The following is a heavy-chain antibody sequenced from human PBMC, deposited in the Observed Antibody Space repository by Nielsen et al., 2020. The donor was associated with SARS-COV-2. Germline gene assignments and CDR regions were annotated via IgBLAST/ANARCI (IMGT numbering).Heavy chain of an antibody. CDR2: IKQDGSEK. V-gene: IGHV3-7*03. CDR3: ARDWSRAFDV. J-gene: IGHJ3*01. Sequence: GGSLRLSCAASGFTFSSLWMSWVRQAPGKGLEWVANIKQDGSEKYYVDSVKGRFTISRDNAKNSLHLQMNSLRAEDTAVYYCARDWSRAFDVWGQGTMVTVSS. CDR1: GFTFSSLW.